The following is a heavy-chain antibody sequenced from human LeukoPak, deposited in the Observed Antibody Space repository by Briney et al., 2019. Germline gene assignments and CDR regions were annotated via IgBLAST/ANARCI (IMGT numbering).Heavy chain of an antibody. CDR2: ISSYNGNT. V-gene: IGHV1-18*01. J-gene: IGHJ5*02. CDR3: ARDVPGSIGTTARFDP. D-gene: IGHD1-1*01. CDR1: GYTSSSYG. Sequence: ASVKVSCKSSGYTSSSYGISWMRQAPGQGLEWMGWISSYNGNTNYAQKFQGRVSKTTDTSTSTAYMELRSLRSDDTAVYYCARDVPGSIGTTARFDPWGQGTLVTVSS.